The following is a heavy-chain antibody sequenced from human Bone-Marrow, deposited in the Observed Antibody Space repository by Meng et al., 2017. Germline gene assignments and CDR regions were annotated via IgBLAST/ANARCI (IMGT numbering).Heavy chain of an antibody. CDR3: ARAIWGYATSFDY. V-gene: IGHV3-9*01. CDR2: ISWNSGSI. CDR1: GFTFDDYA. Sequence: SLKISCAASGFTFDDYAMHWVRQTPGKGLEWVSGISWNSGSIGYADSVKGRFTISRDNAKNSLYLQMNSLRAEDTAVYYCARAIWGYATSFDYWGQGRLVTVSS. J-gene: IGHJ4*02. D-gene: IGHD3-16*01.